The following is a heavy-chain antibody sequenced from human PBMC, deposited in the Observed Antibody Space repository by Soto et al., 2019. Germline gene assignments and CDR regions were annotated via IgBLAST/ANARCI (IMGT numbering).Heavy chain of an antibody. CDR3: ARLYSSSWSAFDI. CDR1: GGSFSGYY. D-gene: IGHD6-13*01. V-gene: IGHV4-34*01. J-gene: IGHJ3*02. CDR2: INHSGSP. Sequence: QVQLQQWGAGLLKPSETLSLTCAVYGGSFSGYYWSWIRQPPGQGLEWIGEINHSGSPNYNPSLKSRDTISVDTSKNQFSLNLSSVTAADTAVYYCARLYSSSWSAFDIWGQGTMVTVSS.